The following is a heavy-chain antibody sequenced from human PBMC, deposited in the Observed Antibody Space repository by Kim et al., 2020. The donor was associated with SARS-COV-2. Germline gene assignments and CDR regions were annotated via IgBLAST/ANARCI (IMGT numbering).Heavy chain of an antibody. CDR1: GGSVSSGSDY. J-gene: IGHJ6*02. CDR2: IYYSGST. Sequence: SETLSLTCTVSGGSVSSGSDYWSWIRPPPGKGLEWIGYIYYSGSTNYNPSLKRRVTISVDTSKTQFSLKLSSVTAADTAVYYCARDRYDIYYYYGMDVWGQGTTVTVSS. D-gene: IGHD3-9*01. CDR3: ARDRYDIYYYYGMDV. V-gene: IGHV4-61*01.